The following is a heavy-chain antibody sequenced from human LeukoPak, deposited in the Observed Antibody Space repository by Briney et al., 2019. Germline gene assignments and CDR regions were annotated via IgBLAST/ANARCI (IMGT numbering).Heavy chain of an antibody. D-gene: IGHD1-26*01. CDR3: ARVRRSIVGATPTDY. CDR2: ISAYNGNT. CDR1: GYTFTSYG. J-gene: IGHJ4*02. Sequence: ASVKVSCKASGYTFTSYGISWVRQAPGQGVEWMGWISAYNGNTNYAQKLQGRVTMTTDTSTSTAYMELRSLRSDDTAVYYCARVRRSIVGATPTDYWGQGTLVTVSS. V-gene: IGHV1-18*01.